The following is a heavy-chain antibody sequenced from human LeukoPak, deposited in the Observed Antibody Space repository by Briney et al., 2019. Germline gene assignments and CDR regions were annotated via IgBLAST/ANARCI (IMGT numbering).Heavy chain of an antibody. Sequence: SVKVSCKASGGTFSNYPITWVRQAPGQGLEWMGGIIPTFGTANYAQKFQGRLTITADESTTTAYMELSSLRSGDTAVYYCAREVNYYDSTAYSTFYFHYGMDVWGQGTSVTVSS. J-gene: IGHJ6*02. D-gene: IGHD3-22*01. CDR3: AREVNYYDSTAYSTFYFHYGMDV. CDR1: GGTFSNYP. V-gene: IGHV1-69*13. CDR2: IIPTFGTA.